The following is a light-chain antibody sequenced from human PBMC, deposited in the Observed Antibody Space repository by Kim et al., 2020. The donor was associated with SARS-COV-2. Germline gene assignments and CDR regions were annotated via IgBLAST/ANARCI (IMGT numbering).Light chain of an antibody. CDR2: GAS. CDR3: QQSYNVPLT. J-gene: IGKJ4*01. Sequence: ASVRDRVSITCRASQSISIHLNWYQQKPGKAPKILISGASRLQGGVPPRFSGSGSGTDFTLIISSLQPEDFATYYCQQSYNVPLTFGGGTKVDIK. V-gene: IGKV1-39*01. CDR1: QSISIH.